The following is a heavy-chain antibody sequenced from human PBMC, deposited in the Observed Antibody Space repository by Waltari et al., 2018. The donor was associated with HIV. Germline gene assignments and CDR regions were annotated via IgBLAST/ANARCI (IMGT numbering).Heavy chain of an antibody. CDR3: ARDQSVVAGYYGMDV. D-gene: IGHD2-15*01. CDR2: IYYSGST. V-gene: IGHV4-59*01. CDR1: GGSLSSYY. Sequence: QVQLQESGPGLVQPSATLSLTCTVSGGSLSSYYWSWIRQPPGKGLEWIGYIYYSGSTNYNPSLKSRVTISVDTSKNQFSLKLSSVTAADTAVYYCARDQSVVAGYYGMDVWGQGTTVTVSS. J-gene: IGHJ6*02.